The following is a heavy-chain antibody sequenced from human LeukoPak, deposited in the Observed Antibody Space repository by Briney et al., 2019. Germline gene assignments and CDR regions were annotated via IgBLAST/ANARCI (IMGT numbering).Heavy chain of an antibody. CDR3: ARVLMSGWALYFDY. CDR2: ISSSSSYI. J-gene: IGHJ4*02. Sequence: GGSLRLSCAASGFTFSSYSMNWVRQAPGKGLEWVSSISSSSSYIYYADSVKGRFTTSRDNAKNSLYLQMNSLRAEDTAVYYCARVLMSGWALYFDYWGQGTLVTVSS. D-gene: IGHD6-19*01. CDR1: GFTFSSYS. V-gene: IGHV3-21*01.